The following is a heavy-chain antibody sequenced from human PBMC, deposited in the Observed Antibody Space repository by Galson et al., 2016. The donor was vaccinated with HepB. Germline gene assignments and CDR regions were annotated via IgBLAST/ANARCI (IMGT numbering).Heavy chain of an antibody. J-gene: IGHJ5*01. CDR2: ISDRGST. CDR3: AKDDTRSWFDS. CDR1: GFTFSGST. D-gene: IGHD2-2*01. V-gene: IGHV3-23*01. Sequence: SLRLSCAASGFTFSGSTIHWVRQASGKGLEWVSTISDRGSTYYADSIKGRFAVSRDNSKNTLYLQMHSLRADDTAVYYCAKDDTRSWFDSWGQGTLVTVSS.